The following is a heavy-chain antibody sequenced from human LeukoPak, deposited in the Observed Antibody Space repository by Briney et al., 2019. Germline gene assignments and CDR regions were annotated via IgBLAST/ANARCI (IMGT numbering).Heavy chain of an antibody. J-gene: IGHJ5*02. V-gene: IGHV4-30-2*06. CDR2: IYHSGST. Sequence: SQTLSLTCAASGGSIRSGGDSRTWIRQSPWKSLEWIGYIYHSGSTYYNPSLKSRVTISVDRSKNQFSLKLSSVTAADTAVYYCASSSSWSEFDPWGQGTLVTVSS. D-gene: IGHD6-13*01. CDR1: GGSIRSGGDS. CDR3: ASSSSWSEFDP.